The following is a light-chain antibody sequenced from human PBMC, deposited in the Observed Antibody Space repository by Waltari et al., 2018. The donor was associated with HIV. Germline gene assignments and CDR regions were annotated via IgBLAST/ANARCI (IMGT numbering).Light chain of an antibody. J-gene: IGKJ2*01. CDR2: GAS. Sequence: ETVMTQSPATLSVSPGERATLSCRASQSVSNNLAWYQQKPGQPPRLLIYGASTRAAGIPARVSGSGSGTEFTLTITSLQSEDSALYYCQQYNNWHTFGQGTKLEIK. CDR3: QQYNNWHT. CDR1: QSVSNN. V-gene: IGKV3-15*01.